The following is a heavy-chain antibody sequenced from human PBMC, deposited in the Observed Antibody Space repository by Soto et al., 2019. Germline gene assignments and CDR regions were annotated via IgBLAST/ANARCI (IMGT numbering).Heavy chain of an antibody. D-gene: IGHD1-1*01. CDR2: ISGSGGST. CDR3: GRGASRINFHLEYYHYYYMDV. Sequence: EVQLLESGGGLVQPGGSLRLSCAASEFTFKNYAMSWVRQAPGKGLEWVSAISGSGGSTYSADSVKGRFTISRDNSKNTVYLQMNSLRVDDMATYYCGRGASRINFHLEYYHYYYMDVWGKGTTVTVSS. CDR1: EFTFKNYA. J-gene: IGHJ6*03. V-gene: IGHV3-23*01.